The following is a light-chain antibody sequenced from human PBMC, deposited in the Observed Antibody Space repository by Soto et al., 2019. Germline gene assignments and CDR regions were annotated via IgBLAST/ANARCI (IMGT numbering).Light chain of an antibody. CDR2: DAS. V-gene: IGKV3-11*01. CDR1: QSVGSY. CDR3: QQRGNWPVT. J-gene: IGKJ1*01. Sequence: EIVLTQSPATLSLSPGGRATLSCRASQSVGSYFAWYQQKPGQAPRLLIYDASNRATGIPARFSGSGSGTDFTLTISSLEPDDFAVYYCQQRGNWPVTFGQGTRVDIK.